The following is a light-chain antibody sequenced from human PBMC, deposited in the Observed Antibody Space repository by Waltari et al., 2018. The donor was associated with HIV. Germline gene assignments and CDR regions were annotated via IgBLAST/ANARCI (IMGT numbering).Light chain of an antibody. CDR2: DDS. Sequence: SYVLTQPPSVSVAPGQTARITCGGHNIGSKSVHWYQQKPGQAPVLVGYDDSDRPSGIPERFSGSNSGNTATLTISRVEAGDEADYYCQVWDSSSDHPVFGGGTKLTVL. V-gene: IGLV3-21*02. J-gene: IGLJ3*02. CDR3: QVWDSSSDHPV. CDR1: NIGSKS.